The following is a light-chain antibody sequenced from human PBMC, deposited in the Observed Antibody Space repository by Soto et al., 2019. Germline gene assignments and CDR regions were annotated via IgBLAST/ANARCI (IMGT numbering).Light chain of an antibody. J-gene: IGKJ2*01. CDR3: QQSFRTPYT. CDR1: QTINKN. V-gene: IGKV1-39*01. Sequence: DIQMTQSPSSLSASVGDRVTITCRASQTINKNLNWYQQKPGQAPNHLIYSASDFQSGVPSRFSGSGSGTEFTLTICGLQPEDFATYYCQQSFRTPYTFGQGTDLEI. CDR2: SAS.